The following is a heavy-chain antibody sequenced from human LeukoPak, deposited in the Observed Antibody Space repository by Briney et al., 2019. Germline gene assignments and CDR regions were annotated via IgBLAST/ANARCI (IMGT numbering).Heavy chain of an antibody. D-gene: IGHD3-10*01. J-gene: IGHJ5*02. CDR1: GYTFTSYY. CDR3: ARLDGSGSYSHWFDP. CDR2: MNPNSGNT. V-gene: IGHV1-8*02. Sequence: ASVKVSCKASGYTFTSYYMHWVRQATGQGLEWMGWMNPNSGNTGYAQKFQGRVTMTRNTSISTAYMELSSLRSEDTAVYYCARLDGSGSYSHWFDPWGQGTLVTVSS.